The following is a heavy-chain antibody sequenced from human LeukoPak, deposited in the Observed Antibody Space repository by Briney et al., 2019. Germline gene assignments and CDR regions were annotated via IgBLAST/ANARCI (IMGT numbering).Heavy chain of an antibody. D-gene: IGHD2-15*01. J-gene: IGHJ6*02. CDR3: ARVRVVVDYYYGMDV. Sequence: GASVNVSCKASGGTFSSYAISWVRQAPGQGLEWMGGIIPIFGTANYAQKFQGRVTITADESTSTAYMELSSLRSEDTAVYYCARVRVVVDYYYGMDVWGQGTTVTVSS. CDR2: IIPIFGTA. V-gene: IGHV1-69*13. CDR1: GGTFSSYA.